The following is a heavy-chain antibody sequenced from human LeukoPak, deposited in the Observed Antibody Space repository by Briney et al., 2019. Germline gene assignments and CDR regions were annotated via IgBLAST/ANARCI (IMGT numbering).Heavy chain of an antibody. V-gene: IGHV3-66*01. Sequence: GGSLRLSCAASGFTVSSNYMSWVRQAPGKGLEWVSVIYSGGSTYYADSVKGRFTISRDNSKNTLYLQMNSLRAEDTAVYYCARVLDDYGDYGVYFDYWGQGTLVTVSS. CDR3: ARVLDDYGDYGVYFDY. CDR1: GFTVSSNY. CDR2: IYSGGST. D-gene: IGHD4-17*01. J-gene: IGHJ4*02.